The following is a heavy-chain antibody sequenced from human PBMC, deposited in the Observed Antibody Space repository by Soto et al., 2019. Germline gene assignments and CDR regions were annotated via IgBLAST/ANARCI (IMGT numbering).Heavy chain of an antibody. Sequence: QVQLVQSGAEVKKPGSSVKVSCKASGGTFSSYAISWVRQAPGQGLEWMGGIIAIFGTANYGQKFQGRVTITADKSTSTAYMELRSLGSEDTAVYYCASGARRADDYFDIWGQGTMVTVSS. D-gene: IGHD5-12*01. CDR1: GGTFSSYA. J-gene: IGHJ3*02. CDR3: ASGARRADDYFDI. CDR2: IIAIFGTA. V-gene: IGHV1-69*06.